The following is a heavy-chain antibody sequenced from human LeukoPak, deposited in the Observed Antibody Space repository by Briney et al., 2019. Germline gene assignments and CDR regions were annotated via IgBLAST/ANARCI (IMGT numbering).Heavy chain of an antibody. CDR1: GYTFTLYG. CDR3: ARKGDYWNDGAY. V-gene: IGHV1-18*03. CDR2: ISAYNGNT. J-gene: IGHJ4*02. D-gene: IGHD1-1*01. Sequence: ASVKVSCKTSGYTFTLYGITWVRQAPGQGLEWMGWISAYNGNTNYAQKLQGRVTMTTDTSTRTAYMELRSLRSDDMAVYYCARKGDYWNDGAYWGQGTLVTVSS.